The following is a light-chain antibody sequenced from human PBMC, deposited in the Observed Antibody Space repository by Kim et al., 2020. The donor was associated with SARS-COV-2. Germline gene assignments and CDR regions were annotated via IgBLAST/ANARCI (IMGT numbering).Light chain of an antibody. Sequence: GQKATTSCSGRNSNIGKNSVSWSQQPHGTAPTHLTSDTNKRHSGIPARFSGSKSGPSATPGLTGLQTGDEAEYSCGTWDNSLNGLIFGGGTQLTVL. CDR3: GTWDNSLNGLI. J-gene: IGLJ2*01. CDR1: NSNIGKNS. CDR2: DTN. V-gene: IGLV1-51*01.